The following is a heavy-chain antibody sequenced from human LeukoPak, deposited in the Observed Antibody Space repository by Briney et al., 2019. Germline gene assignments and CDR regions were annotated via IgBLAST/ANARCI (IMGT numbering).Heavy chain of an antibody. D-gene: IGHD6-19*01. J-gene: IGHJ4*02. Sequence: GGSLRLSCAASGFTFSNYWMSWVRQAPGKGLEWVANIKQDGSEKHYIDSVMGRLTISRDNAKNSLYLQMNSLRAEDTAVYYCARIAVAGGFDYWGQGTLVTVSS. CDR1: GFTFSNYW. CDR3: ARIAVAGGFDY. V-gene: IGHV3-7*01. CDR2: IKQDGSEK.